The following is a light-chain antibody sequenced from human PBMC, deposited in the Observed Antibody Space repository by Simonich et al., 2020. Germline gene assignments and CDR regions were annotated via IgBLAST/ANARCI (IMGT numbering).Light chain of an antibody. J-gene: IGLJ3*02. Sequence: SYELTQPPSVSVSPGQTARFTCSGDALPKKYAYWYQQKSGQAPVLVIYEDSKRPAGIPERFSGSSSGKMATLTISGAQVEDEADYYCYSTDSSSNHWVFGGGTKLTVL. CDR2: EDS. CDR3: YSTDSSSNHWV. V-gene: IGLV3-10*01. CDR1: ALPKKY.